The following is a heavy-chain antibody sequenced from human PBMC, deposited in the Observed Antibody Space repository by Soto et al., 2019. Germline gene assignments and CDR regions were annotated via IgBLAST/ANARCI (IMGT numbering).Heavy chain of an antibody. J-gene: IGHJ3*02. CDR1: GGSLSSSAYS. CDR3: ARELLFYDSAGFSWDDAFDI. V-gene: IGHV4-30-2*01. Sequence: PSETLSLTCAVSGGSLSSSAYSWSWIRQPPGKGLEWIGFIYQSGSTYYNPSLKSRVTMSLDRPKNQFSLKLSSVTAADTAVYYCARELLFYDSAGFSWDDAFDIWGQGTIVTVS. CDR2: IYQSGST. D-gene: IGHD3-22*01.